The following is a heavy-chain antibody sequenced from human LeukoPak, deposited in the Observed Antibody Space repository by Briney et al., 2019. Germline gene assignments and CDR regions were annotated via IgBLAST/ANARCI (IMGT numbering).Heavy chain of an antibody. CDR2: INHSGST. D-gene: IGHD3-22*01. CDR1: GGSFSGYY. Sequence: SETLSLTCAVYGGSFSGYYWSWIRQPPGKGLEWIGEINHSGSTNYNPSLKSRVTISVDTSKNQFSLKLSSVTAADTAVYYCARGEYYDSSGYYYPFDYWGQGTLVTVSS. V-gene: IGHV4-34*01. CDR3: ARGEYYDSSGYYYPFDY. J-gene: IGHJ4*02.